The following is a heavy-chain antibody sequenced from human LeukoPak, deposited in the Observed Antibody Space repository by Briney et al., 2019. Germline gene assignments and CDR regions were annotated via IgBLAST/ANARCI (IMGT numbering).Heavy chain of an antibody. V-gene: IGHV3-23*01. CDR1: GFTFGSYG. D-gene: IGHD2-15*01. J-gene: IGHJ3*02. Sequence: GGSLRLSCAASGFTFGSYGMSWVRQAPGKGLEWVSAISGSGGSTYYADSVKGRFTISRDNSKNTLYLQMNSLRAEDTATYYCAKDGYCSGGNCYSANDAFDIWGQGTMVTVSS. CDR3: AKDGYCSGGNCYSANDAFDI. CDR2: ISGSGGST.